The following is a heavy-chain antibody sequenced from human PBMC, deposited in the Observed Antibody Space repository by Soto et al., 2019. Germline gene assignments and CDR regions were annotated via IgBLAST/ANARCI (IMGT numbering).Heavy chain of an antibody. CDR3: ARYKLGSYYFDY. CDR1: GFTFSNYW. Sequence: HGGSLRLCCAASGFTFSNYWMGWVRQAPGKGLEWVAKINQGGSGDYYVDSVKGRFTFSRDNAKNSLYLQMNSLRVEDTAVYYCARYKLGSYYFDYSGQGALVTVSS. CDR2: INQGGSGD. D-gene: IGHD5-18*01. V-gene: IGHV3-7*01. J-gene: IGHJ4*02.